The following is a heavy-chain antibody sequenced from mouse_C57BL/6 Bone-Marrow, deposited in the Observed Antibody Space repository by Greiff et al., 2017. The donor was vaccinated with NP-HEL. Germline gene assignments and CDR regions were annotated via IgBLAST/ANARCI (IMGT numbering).Heavy chain of an antibody. V-gene: IGHV1-5*01. D-gene: IGHD2-3*01. CDR3: TSDDGSSGPHYFDY. CDR1: GYTFTSYW. J-gene: IGHJ2*01. CDR2: IYPGNSDT. Sequence: EVLLVESGTVLARPGASVKMSCKTSGYTFTSYWMHWVKQRPGQGLEWIGAIYPGNSDTSYNQKFKGKAKLTAVTSASTAYMELSSLTNEDSAVYYCTSDDGSSGPHYFDYWGQGTTLTVSS.